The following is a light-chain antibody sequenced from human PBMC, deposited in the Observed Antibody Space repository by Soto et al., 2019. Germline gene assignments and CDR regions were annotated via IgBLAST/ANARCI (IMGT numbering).Light chain of an antibody. CDR2: DVS. J-gene: IGLJ1*01. CDR1: SSDIGSSDH. V-gene: IGLV2-14*03. Sequence: QAVVTQPASVSGSPGQSITVSCTGTSSDIGSSDHVNWYQQHPGKAPKLMIFDVSNRPSGVSTRFSGSKSGNAASLTISGLQAEDEADYYCNSYTSSSTDVFGTGTKLTVL. CDR3: NSYTSSSTDV.